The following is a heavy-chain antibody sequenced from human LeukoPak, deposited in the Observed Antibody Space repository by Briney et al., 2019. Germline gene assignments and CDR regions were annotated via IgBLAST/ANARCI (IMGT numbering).Heavy chain of an antibody. CDR1: GFTFRTYW. D-gene: IGHD4-23*01. V-gene: IGHV3-74*01. J-gene: IGHJ4*02. CDR3: ARSRGSVVTAY. Sequence: GGSLRLSCAASGFTFRTYWMHWVRQVPGKGLEWVSRINSDGTTTDNADSVKGRFTISRDNAKNTLYLQMNSLKASDTAMYYCARSRGSVVTAYWGQGTLVTVSS. CDR2: INSDGTTT.